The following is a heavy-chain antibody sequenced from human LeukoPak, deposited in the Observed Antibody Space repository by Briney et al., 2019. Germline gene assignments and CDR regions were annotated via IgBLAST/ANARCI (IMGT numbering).Heavy chain of an antibody. V-gene: IGHV4-38-2*01. CDR1: GYSISSGYY. Sequence: SQTLSLTCAVDGYSISSGYYWAWIRQPPGKGLEWIGSVYRDGTTSYNSSLKSRVILSVDTSKNQFALKMTSVTAADTAVYYCARSWRGVISPIDHWGQGTLVVVSS. J-gene: IGHJ1*01. CDR2: VYRDGTT. D-gene: IGHD3-10*01. CDR3: ARSWRGVISPIDH.